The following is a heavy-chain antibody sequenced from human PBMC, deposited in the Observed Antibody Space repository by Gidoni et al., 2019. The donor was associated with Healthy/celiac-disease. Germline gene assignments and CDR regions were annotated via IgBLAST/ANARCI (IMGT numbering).Heavy chain of an antibody. D-gene: IGHD3-10*01. CDR2: IYSGGST. CDR1: GFTVSSNY. Sequence: EVQLVESGGGLVQPGGSLRLSWPASGFTVSSNYMSWVRQAPGKGLEWVSVIYSGGSTYYADSVKGRFTISRDNSKNTLYLQMNSLRAEDTAVYYCARCPLRFRYGMDVWGQGTTVTVSS. V-gene: IGHV3-66*02. J-gene: IGHJ6*02. CDR3: ARCPLRFRYGMDV.